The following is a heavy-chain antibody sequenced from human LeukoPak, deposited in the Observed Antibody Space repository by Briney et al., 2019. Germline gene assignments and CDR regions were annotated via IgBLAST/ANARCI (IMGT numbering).Heavy chain of an antibody. V-gene: IGHV3-43*02. D-gene: IGHD3-10*01. J-gene: IGHJ4*02. Sequence: PGGSLRLSCAASGFTFDDYAMHWVRQAPGKGLEWVSLISGDGGSTYYADSVKGRFTISRDNSKNSLYLQMNSLRTEDTALYYCAKDGYYYGSGAHFYYFDCWGQGTLVTVSS. CDR2: ISGDGGST. CDR1: GFTFDDYA. CDR3: AKDGYYYGSGAHFYYFDC.